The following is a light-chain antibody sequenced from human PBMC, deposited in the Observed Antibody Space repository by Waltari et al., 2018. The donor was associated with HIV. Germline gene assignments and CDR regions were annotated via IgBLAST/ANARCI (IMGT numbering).Light chain of an antibody. CDR3: CSYAGDYIWV. Sequence: QSALTQPRSVSGSPGQSVTIPCTGPTSDVGKYNFVSWFQHHPGKAPKLTIYDVSERPSGVPDRFSGSKSGNTASLTISGLQVEDEAVYYCCSYAGDYIWVFGGGTHLTVL. CDR2: DVS. J-gene: IGLJ3*02. CDR1: TSDVGKYNF. V-gene: IGLV2-11*01.